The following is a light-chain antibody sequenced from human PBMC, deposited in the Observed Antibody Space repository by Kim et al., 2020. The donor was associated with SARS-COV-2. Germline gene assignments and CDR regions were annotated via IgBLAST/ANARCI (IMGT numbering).Light chain of an antibody. Sequence: QSITIPCTGTSSDIDEYNYVSWYQQHPGKAPKLMIYEVTKRPSGVSYRFSGSKSGNTASLTISGLQAEDEADYYCSSYTSSSGLMVFGGGTQLTVL. V-gene: IGLV2-14*01. CDR1: SSDIDEYNY. CDR3: SSYTSSSGLMV. CDR2: EVT. J-gene: IGLJ3*02.